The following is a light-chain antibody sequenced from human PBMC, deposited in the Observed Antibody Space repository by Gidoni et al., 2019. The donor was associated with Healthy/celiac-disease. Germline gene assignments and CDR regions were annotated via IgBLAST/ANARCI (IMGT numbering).Light chain of an antibody. CDR3: QQYKSYTRT. CDR1: QGISNY. CDR2: AAS. Sequence: DIQMTQSTSSLSASVGDRVTSTCRASQGISNYLPWFQQKPGKAPKSLIDAASSLQSGVPSKCSGRGSGKDFTLTSSSLQHEDVATYYCQQYKSYTRTFGQGTKLEIK. J-gene: IGKJ2*01. V-gene: IGKV1-16*02.